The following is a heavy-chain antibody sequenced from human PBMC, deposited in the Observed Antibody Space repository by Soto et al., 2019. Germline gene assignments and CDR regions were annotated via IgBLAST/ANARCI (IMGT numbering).Heavy chain of an antibody. Sequence: GGSLRLSCAASGFTFSYYAAHWVRQAPGKGLEWVAGISFDGSNKFYADSVKGRFTISRDNSKNTLDLQMNSLRTEDTVVYYCARGGRGIAVAGFDYWGHGTLVTVSS. J-gene: IGHJ4*01. CDR1: GFTFSYYA. CDR2: ISFDGSNK. V-gene: IGHV3-30-3*01. D-gene: IGHD6-19*01. CDR3: ARGGRGIAVAGFDY.